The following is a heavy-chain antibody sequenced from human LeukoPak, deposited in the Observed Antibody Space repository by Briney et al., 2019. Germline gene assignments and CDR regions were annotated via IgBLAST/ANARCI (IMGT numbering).Heavy chain of an antibody. D-gene: IGHD2-2*01. Sequence: ASVKVSCKASGGTFSSYAISWVRQAPGRGLKWMGRIIPILGIANYAQKFQGRVTITADKSTSTAYMELSSLRSEDTAVYYCARDAESVYCSSTSCPSGFGYWGQGTLVTVSS. CDR1: GGTFSSYA. CDR3: ARDAESVYCSSTSCPSGFGY. V-gene: IGHV1-69*04. J-gene: IGHJ4*02. CDR2: IIPILGIA.